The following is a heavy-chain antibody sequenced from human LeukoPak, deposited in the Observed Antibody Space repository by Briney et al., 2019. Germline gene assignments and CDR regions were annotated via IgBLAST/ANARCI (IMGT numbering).Heavy chain of an antibody. CDR2: ISYDGSNK. CDR3: AKDEDRAMVPYNWFYR. D-gene: IGHD5-18*01. J-gene: IGHJ5*02. CDR1: GFTFSSYG. Sequence: GRSLRLSCAASGFTFSSYGMHWVRQAPGKGLEWVAVISYDGSNKYYADSVKGRFTISRDNSKNTLYLQMNSLRAEDTAVYYCAKDEDRAMVPYNWFYRWGQGTLVTVSS. V-gene: IGHV3-30*18.